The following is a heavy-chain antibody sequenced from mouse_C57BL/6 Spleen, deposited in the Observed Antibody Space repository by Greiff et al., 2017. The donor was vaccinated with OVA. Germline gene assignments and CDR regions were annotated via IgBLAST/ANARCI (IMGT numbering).Heavy chain of an antibody. CDR1: GFTFSDYY. J-gene: IGHJ2*01. CDR2: ISNGGGST. Sequence: EVKVVESGGGLVQPGGSLKLSCAASGFTFSDYYMYWVRQTPEKRLEWVAYISNGGGSTYYPDTVKGRFTISRDNARNTLYLQMSRLKSEDTAMYYCARRGYGNYYFDYWGQGTTLTVSS. CDR3: ARRGYGNYYFDY. D-gene: IGHD2-1*01. V-gene: IGHV5-12*01.